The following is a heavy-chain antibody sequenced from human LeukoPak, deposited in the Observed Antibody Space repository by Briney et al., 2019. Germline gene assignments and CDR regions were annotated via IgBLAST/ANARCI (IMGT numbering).Heavy chain of an antibody. CDR3: AKDGAHDYYDSSGSRPFDY. D-gene: IGHD3-22*01. V-gene: IGHV3-9*01. J-gene: IGHJ4*02. Sequence: GRSLRLSCAASGFTFDGYAMHWVRQAPGKGLEWVSGISWNSGSIGYADSVKGRFTISRDNAKNSLYLQMNSLRAEDTALYYCAKDGAHDYYDSSGSRPFDYWGQGTLVTVSS. CDR1: GFTFDGYA. CDR2: ISWNSGSI.